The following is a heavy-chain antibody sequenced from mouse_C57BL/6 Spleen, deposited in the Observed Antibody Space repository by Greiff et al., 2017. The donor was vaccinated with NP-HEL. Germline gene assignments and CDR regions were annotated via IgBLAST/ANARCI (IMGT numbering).Heavy chain of an antibody. J-gene: IGHJ4*01. CDR3: TTAHTYYCSSLYAMDY. Sequence: VQLKESGAELVRPGASVKLSCTASGFNIKDDYMHWVKQRPEQGLEWIGWIDPENGDTEYASKFQGKATITADTSSNTAYLQLSSRTSEDTAVYYCTTAHTYYCSSLYAMDYWGQGTSVTVSS. V-gene: IGHV14-4*01. CDR1: GFNIKDDY. D-gene: IGHD1-1*01. CDR2: IDPENGDT.